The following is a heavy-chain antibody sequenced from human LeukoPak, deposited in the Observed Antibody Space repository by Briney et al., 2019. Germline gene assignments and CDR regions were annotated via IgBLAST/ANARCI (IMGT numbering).Heavy chain of an antibody. D-gene: IGHD2-15*01. CDR2: IIPIFGTA. J-gene: IGHJ6*02. Sequence: GASVKVSCKASGGTFSSYAISWVRQAPGQGLEWMGGIIPIFGTANYAQKFQGRVTITADESTSTAYMELSSVRSEDTAVYYCARGDVVVVAAIRPYYYGMDVWGQGTTVTVSS. V-gene: IGHV1-69*13. CDR1: GGTFSSYA. CDR3: ARGDVVVVAAIRPYYYGMDV.